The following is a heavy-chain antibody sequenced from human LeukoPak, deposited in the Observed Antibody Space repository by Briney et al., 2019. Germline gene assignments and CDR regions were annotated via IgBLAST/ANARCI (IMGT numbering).Heavy chain of an antibody. V-gene: IGHV4-34*01. D-gene: IGHD6-13*01. Sequence: PSETLSLTCAVYGGSFSGYYWSWIRQPPGKGLEWIGEINHSGSTNYNPSLKSRVTISVDTSKNQFSLKLSSVTAADTAVYYCARRLSSSWAYYYYYMDVWGKGTTVTISS. CDR3: ARRLSSSWAYYYYYMDV. J-gene: IGHJ6*03. CDR2: INHSGST. CDR1: GGSFSGYY.